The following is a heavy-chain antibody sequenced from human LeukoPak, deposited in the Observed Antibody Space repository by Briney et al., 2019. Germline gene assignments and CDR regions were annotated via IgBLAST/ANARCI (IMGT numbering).Heavy chain of an antibody. D-gene: IGHD4-17*01. J-gene: IGHJ4*02. CDR2: LSGSGGST. CDR3: TKELAVYRDSMYYFDY. V-gene: IGHV3-23*01. Sequence: GPSLRLSCAASGFTFSIYAMRGGPQAPGKGLECVSALSGSGGSTFYAESAKGRFTFSRDNSKNTLYLQMNSLRAEDTAVYYCTKELAVYRDSMYYFDYWGQGTLVTVSS. CDR1: GFTFSIYA.